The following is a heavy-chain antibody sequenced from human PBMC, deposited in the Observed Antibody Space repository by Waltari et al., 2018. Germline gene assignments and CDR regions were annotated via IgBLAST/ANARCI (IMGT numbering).Heavy chain of an antibody. D-gene: IGHD3-10*01. J-gene: IGHJ6*03. V-gene: IGHV1-2*06. CDR1: GYTFTGSY. CDR2: INPNSGGT. CDR3: ARSFGSGNRRYYYYMDV. Sequence: QVQLVQSGAEVKKPGASVKVSCKASGYTFTGSYMHWVRQAPGQGLEWMGRINPNSGGTNYAQKFQGRVTMTRDTSISTAYMELSRLRSDDTAVYYCARSFGSGNRRYYYYMDVWGKGTTVIVSS.